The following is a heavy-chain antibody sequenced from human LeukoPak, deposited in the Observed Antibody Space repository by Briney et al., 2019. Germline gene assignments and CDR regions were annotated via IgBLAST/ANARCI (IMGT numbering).Heavy chain of an antibody. CDR2: ISPSGDYI. CDR3: ARQSVVRTTAAAGAFDI. D-gene: IGHD2-2*01. J-gene: IGHJ3*02. Sequence: GGSLRLSCAASRFTFSSYAMTWVRQAPGKGPEWVSSISPSGDYIYYADSVKGRFTFSRDNSMNTLYLQMNSLGAVDTAIYYCARQSVVRTTAAAGAFDIWGQGTMVTVSS. V-gene: IGHV3-23*01. CDR1: RFTFSSYA.